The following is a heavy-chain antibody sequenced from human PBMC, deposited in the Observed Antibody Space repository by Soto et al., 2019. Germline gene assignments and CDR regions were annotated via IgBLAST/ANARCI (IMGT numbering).Heavy chain of an antibody. D-gene: IGHD3-16*01. V-gene: IGHV3-9*01. CDR1: GFTFDDYA. CDR2: ITLNSDRI. J-gene: IGHJ3*01. CDR3: VGNHFGRGRGALYF. Sequence: GWSLRLSCAASGFTFDDYAMHYVRQAPGKGLEWVSGITLNSDRITYAYPVKGRFTISRDNAKNSLTLQMKTLRAEETALYHWVGNHFGRGRGALYFWGQGTMVTVS.